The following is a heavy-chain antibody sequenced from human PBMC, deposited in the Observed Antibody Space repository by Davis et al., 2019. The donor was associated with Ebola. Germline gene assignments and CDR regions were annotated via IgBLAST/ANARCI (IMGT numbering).Heavy chain of an antibody. CDR1: GFTFSSYS. Sequence: GSLRLSCAASGFTFSSYSMSWVRPAPGKGLEWVSAISGSGGSTYYADSVKGRFTISRDNSKNTLYLQMNSLRAEDTAVYYCAKSGLSFGVVKYHYGMDVWGKGTTVTVSS. CDR2: ISGSGGST. D-gene: IGHD3-3*01. CDR3: AKSGLSFGVVKYHYGMDV. J-gene: IGHJ6*04. V-gene: IGHV3-23*01.